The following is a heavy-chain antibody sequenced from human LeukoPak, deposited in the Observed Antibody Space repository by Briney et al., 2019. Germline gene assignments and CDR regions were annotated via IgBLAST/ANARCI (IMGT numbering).Heavy chain of an antibody. CDR2: IYYSGST. CDR1: GGSISSSSYY. D-gene: IGHD4-17*01. Sequence: SETLSLTCTVSGGSISSSSYYWGWIRQPPGKGLEWIGSIYYSGSTYYNPSLKSRVTISVDTSKNQFSLKLSSVTAADTAVYYCARGSADYAPNWFDPWGQGTLVTVSS. J-gene: IGHJ5*02. V-gene: IGHV4-39*07. CDR3: ARGSADYAPNWFDP.